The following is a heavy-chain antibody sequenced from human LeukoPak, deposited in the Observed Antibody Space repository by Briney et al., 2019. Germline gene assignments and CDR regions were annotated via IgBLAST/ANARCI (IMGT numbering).Heavy chain of an antibody. CDR3: ARDSGTTGEVKFDP. Sequence: SETLSLTCTVSGDSISRYYWSWIRQPAGKGLEWIGRIYNGGIITYNPSLKSRVTMSIGTSNNQFSLRLRFVTAADTAVYYCARDSGTTGEVKFDPWGQGTLVTVSS. CDR2: IYNGGII. J-gene: IGHJ5*02. V-gene: IGHV4-4*07. CDR1: GDSISRYY. D-gene: IGHD3-10*01.